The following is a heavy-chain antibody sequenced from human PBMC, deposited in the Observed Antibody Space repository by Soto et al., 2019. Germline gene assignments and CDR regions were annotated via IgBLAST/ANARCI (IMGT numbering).Heavy chain of an antibody. Sequence: ETLSLTCTVSGGSISSYYWSWIRQPPGKGLEWIGYIYYSGSTNYNPSLKSRVTISVDTSKNQFSLKLSSVTAADTAVYYCARARFGTTVVTPPDYWGQGTLVTVSS. CDR1: GGSISSYY. V-gene: IGHV4-59*01. CDR2: IYYSGST. CDR3: ARARFGTTVVTPPDY. D-gene: IGHD4-17*01. J-gene: IGHJ4*02.